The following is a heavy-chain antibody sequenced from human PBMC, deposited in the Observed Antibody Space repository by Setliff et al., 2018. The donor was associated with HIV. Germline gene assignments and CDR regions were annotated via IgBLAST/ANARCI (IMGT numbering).Heavy chain of an antibody. J-gene: IGHJ4*02. Sequence: GGSLRLSCAAAGFIFSDYGIHWVRQAPGKGLEWVAVIYNDGVNRYFGDSVEGRFTISRDNAKNSLFLQMNSLRAEDTAVYYCASIELAAMVPVDYWGQGTLVTVSS. CDR1: GFIFSDYG. CDR2: IYNDGVNR. D-gene: IGHD5-18*01. V-gene: IGHV3-33*03. CDR3: ASIELAAMVPVDY.